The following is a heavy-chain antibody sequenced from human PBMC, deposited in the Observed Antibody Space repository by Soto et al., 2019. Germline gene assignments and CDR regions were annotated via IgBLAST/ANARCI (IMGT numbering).Heavy chain of an antibody. V-gene: IGHV1-24*01. J-gene: IGHJ6*02. CDR3: SSTVVTNYYYYGMDV. CDR2: SDPEDGET. D-gene: IGHD4-17*01. Sequence: VASVKVSCKVSGYTLTELSMHWVRQAPGKGLEWMGGSDPEDGETIYAQKFQGRVTMTEDTSTDTAYMELSSLGSEDTAVYYCSSTVVTNYYYYGMDVWGQGTTVTVYS. CDR1: GYTLTELS.